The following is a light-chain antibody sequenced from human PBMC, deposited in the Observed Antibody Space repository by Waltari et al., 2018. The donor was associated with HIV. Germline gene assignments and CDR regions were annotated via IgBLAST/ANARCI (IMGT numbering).Light chain of an antibody. J-gene: IGLJ2*01. Sequence: SPELSQSASITVSAGQRVSISCSGPPKKAGFPCCYQTKAGQPPQLIINERNRRPSVVPERFSASTSGDTATLFIPGTQSVDEADYFCQLWDGEFLKFGGGTRLTVL. CDR3: QLWDGEFLK. V-gene: IGLV3-1*01. CDR2: ERN. CDR1: PKKAGF.